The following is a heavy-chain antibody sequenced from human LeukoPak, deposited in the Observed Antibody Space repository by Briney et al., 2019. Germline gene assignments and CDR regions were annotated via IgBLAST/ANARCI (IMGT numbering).Heavy chain of an antibody. J-gene: IGHJ1*01. CDR3: ARQTGYFRY. CDR1: GDSISSYY. Sequence: KPSEPLSLTCTVSGDSISSYYWSWIRQPPGKGLEWIGYIYYSGSTNYNPSLKSRVTISVDTSKNQFSLKLNSVTAADTAVYYCARQTGYFRYWGQGTLVAVSS. CDR2: IYYSGST. V-gene: IGHV4-59*08.